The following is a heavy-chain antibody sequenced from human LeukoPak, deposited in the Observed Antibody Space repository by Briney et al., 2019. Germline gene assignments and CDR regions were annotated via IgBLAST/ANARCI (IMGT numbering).Heavy chain of an antibody. Sequence: ETLSLTCAVYGGSFSGYYWSWIRQPPGKGLEWVSAISGSGGSTYYADSVKGRFTISRDNSKNTLYLQMNSLRAEDTAVYYCAKIGRDGIAAADADYWGQGTLVTVSS. V-gene: IGHV3-23*01. J-gene: IGHJ4*02. CDR3: AKIGRDGIAAADADY. D-gene: IGHD6-13*01. CDR2: ISGSGGST. CDR1: GGSFSGYY.